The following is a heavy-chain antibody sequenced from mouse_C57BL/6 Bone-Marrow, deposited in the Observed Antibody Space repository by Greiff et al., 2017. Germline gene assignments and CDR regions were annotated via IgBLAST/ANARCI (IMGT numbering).Heavy chain of an antibody. V-gene: IGHV1-63*01. Sequence: QVQLQQSGAELVRPGTSVKMSCKASGYTFTNYWIGWAKQRPGHGLEWIGDIYPGGGYTNYNEKFKGKATLTADKSSSTAYMQVSSLTSEDSAIYYCARWYYGSSFYWYFDVWGTGTTVTVSS. D-gene: IGHD1-1*01. J-gene: IGHJ1*03. CDR2: IYPGGGYT. CDR3: ARWYYGSSFYWYFDV. CDR1: GYTFTNYW.